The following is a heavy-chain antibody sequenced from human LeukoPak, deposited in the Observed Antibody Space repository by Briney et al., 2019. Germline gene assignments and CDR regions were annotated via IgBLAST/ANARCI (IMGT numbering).Heavy chain of an antibody. V-gene: IGHV1-69*04. D-gene: IGHD4-17*01. J-gene: IGHJ6*02. Sequence: SVKVSCKASGGTFSSYAFSWVRQAPGQGLEWMGRIIPILNITNYAQKFQGRVTITADKSTSTAYMELSSLRSEDTAVYYCAREGQETYGDSNYYYGMDVWGQGTTVTVSS. CDR3: AREGQETYGDSNYYYGMDV. CDR2: IIPILNIT. CDR1: GGTFSSYA.